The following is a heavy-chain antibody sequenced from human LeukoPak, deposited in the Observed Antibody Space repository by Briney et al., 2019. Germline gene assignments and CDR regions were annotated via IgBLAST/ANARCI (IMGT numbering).Heavy chain of an antibody. V-gene: IGHV3-74*01. CDR3: ARAEAGGDAFDI. J-gene: IGHJ3*02. Sequence: GGSLRLSCAASGFTFSSYWMHWVRQAPGKGLVWVSRINSDGSSTSYADSVKGRFTIPRDNAKNTLYLQMNSLRAEDTAVYYCARAEAGGDAFDIWGQGTMVTVSS. CDR2: INSDGSST. D-gene: IGHD6-19*01. CDR1: GFTFSSYW.